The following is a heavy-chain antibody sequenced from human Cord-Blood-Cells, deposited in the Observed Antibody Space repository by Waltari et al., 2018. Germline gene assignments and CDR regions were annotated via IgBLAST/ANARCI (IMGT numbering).Heavy chain of an antibody. CDR3: ARGGYWGYDY. Sequence: QVHLVQSGAEATKPRSSVKVSCKATGYTFTRNYITRVRQATGQGLEWMGGMNPNSGNTGYAQKFQGRVTITRNTSISTAYMELSSLRSEDTAVYYCARGGYWGYDYWGQGTLVTVSS. CDR1: GYTFTRNY. D-gene: IGHD7-27*01. V-gene: IGHV1-8*03. CDR2: MNPNSGNT. J-gene: IGHJ4*02.